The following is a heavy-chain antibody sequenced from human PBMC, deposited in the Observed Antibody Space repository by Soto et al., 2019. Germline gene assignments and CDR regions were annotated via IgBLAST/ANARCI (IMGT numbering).Heavy chain of an antibody. CDR2: ISSSGSTI. Sequence: PGGSLRLSCAASGFTFSDYYMSWIRQAPGKGLAWVSYISSSGSTIYYADSVKGRFTISRDNAKNSLYLQMNSLRAEDTAVYYCARDVYYDSSGYLGYWGQGTLVTVSS. D-gene: IGHD3-22*01. CDR3: ARDVYYDSSGYLGY. CDR1: GFTFSDYY. V-gene: IGHV3-11*01. J-gene: IGHJ4*02.